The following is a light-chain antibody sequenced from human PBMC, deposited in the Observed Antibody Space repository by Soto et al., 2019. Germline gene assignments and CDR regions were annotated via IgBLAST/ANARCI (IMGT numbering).Light chain of an antibody. CDR3: QQYGSSIT. V-gene: IGKV3-20*01. CDR1: QSLSASY. J-gene: IGKJ5*01. Sequence: EIVLTQSPGTLSLSPGERATLFCRASQSLSASYLAWYQQKPGQAPRLLVYGASSRATGIPDRFSGSGSGTDFTLTISRLEPEDFAVYYCQQYGSSITFGQGTRLEIK. CDR2: GAS.